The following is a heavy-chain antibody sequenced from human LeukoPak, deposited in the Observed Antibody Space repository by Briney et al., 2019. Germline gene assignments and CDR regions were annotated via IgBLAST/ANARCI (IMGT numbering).Heavy chain of an antibody. J-gene: IGHJ6*03. CDR1: GYTFTAYY. CDR3: ARGSGIAAAGSYYYMDV. V-gene: IGHV1-2*02. CDR2: INPKSGGT. D-gene: IGHD6-13*01. Sequence: GASVKVSCKASGYTFTAYYMHWVRQAPGQGLEWMGWINPKSGGTNYPQKFQGRVTMTRDTSISTAYMELSRLRSDDTAVYYCARGSGIAAAGSYYYMDVWGKGTTVTISS.